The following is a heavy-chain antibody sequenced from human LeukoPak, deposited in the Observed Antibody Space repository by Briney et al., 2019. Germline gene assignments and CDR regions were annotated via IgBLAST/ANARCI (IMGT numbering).Heavy chain of an antibody. CDR1: GYTFTGYY. D-gene: IGHD3-22*01. CDR2: INPNSGGT. CDR3: AREHSSGYYFDAFDI. V-gene: IGHV1-2*02. Sequence: ASVKVSCKASGYTFTGYYMHWVRQAPGQGLEWMGWINPNSGGTNFAQKFQGRVTMTRDTSISTAYMELSRLRSDDTAVYYCAREHSSGYYFDAFDIWGQGTMVTVSS. J-gene: IGHJ3*02.